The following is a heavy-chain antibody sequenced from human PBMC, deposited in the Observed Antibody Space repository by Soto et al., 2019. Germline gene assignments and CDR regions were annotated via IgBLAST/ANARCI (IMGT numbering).Heavy chain of an antibody. CDR3: AKSGSSGWYGWFDP. V-gene: IGHV2-5*01. J-gene: IGHJ5*02. CDR1: GFSLRTSGVG. CDR2: IYWNDDK. Sequence: SGPTLVNPTQTLTLTCIFSGFSLRTSGVGVGWIRQPPGKALEWLGFIYWNDDKRYSPSLKSRLTITKDTSKNQVVLAMTNMDPVDTATYYCAKSGSSGWYGWFDPWGQGTLVTVSS. D-gene: IGHD6-19*01.